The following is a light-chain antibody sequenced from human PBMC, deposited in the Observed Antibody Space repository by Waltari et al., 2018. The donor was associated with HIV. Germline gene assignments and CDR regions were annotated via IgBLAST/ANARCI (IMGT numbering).Light chain of an antibody. J-gene: IGLJ1*01. Sequence: QSALTQPASVSGSPGQSITISCTGTSRDVGAFNYVSWYQQHPGKAPKFMIYEVSNRPSGVSKRFSGSKSGNTASLTISGLQAEDEADYYCSSYTSTSTGVFGTGTKVTVL. CDR2: EVS. V-gene: IGLV2-14*01. CDR3: SSYTSTSTGV. CDR1: SRDVGAFNY.